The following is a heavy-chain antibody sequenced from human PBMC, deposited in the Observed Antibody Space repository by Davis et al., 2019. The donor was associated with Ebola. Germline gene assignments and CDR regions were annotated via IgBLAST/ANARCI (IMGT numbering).Heavy chain of an antibody. CDR2: INHSEST. CDR3: AALLGPLIHHGTFHY. Sequence: PSETLSLTCAVYGGSFTGYYWSWIRQPPGKGLEWIGEINHSESTNYNPSLKSRVTISLDTSKNQFSLRLTSVTAADTAVYFCAALLGPLIHHGTFHYWGQGTLVTVSS. D-gene: IGHD1-14*01. V-gene: IGHV4-34*01. CDR1: GGSFTGYY. J-gene: IGHJ4*02.